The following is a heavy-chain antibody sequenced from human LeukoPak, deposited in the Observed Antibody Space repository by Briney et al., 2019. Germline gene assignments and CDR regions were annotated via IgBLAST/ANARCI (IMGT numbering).Heavy chain of an antibody. CDR2: INPSGGST. Sequence: GESLKISCKGSGYSFTSYWIGWVRQAPGQGLEWMGIINPSGGSTSYAQKFQGRVTMTRDTSTSTVYMELSSLRSEDTAVYYCARVRLEAAHEYFQHWGQGTLVTVSS. CDR1: GYSFTSYW. J-gene: IGHJ1*01. V-gene: IGHV1-46*01. D-gene: IGHD6-25*01. CDR3: ARVRLEAAHEYFQH.